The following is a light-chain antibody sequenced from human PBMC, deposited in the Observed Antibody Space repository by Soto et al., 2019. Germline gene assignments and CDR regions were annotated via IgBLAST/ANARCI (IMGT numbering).Light chain of an antibody. CDR3: QSFDGTLSDVV. V-gene: IGLV1-40*01. CDR1: SSKFGTDFD. J-gene: IGLJ2*01. CDR2: RNN. Sequence: QSVLTQPPSVSGAPGQRVTIPCTESSSKFGTDFDVHWYQQLPGTAPKLLIYRNNNRASGVPDRFSGSRSGTSTSLAITGLQAEDEADYYCQSFDGTLSDVVFGGGTKVTVL.